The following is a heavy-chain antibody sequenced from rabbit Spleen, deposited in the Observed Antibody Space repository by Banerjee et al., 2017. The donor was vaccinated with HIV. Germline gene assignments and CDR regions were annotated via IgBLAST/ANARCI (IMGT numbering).Heavy chain of an antibody. D-gene: IGHD1-1*01. CDR2: INIVTGKS. J-gene: IGHJ6*01. CDR3: ARDSSSSFSSYGMAL. CDR1: GVSLNDKDV. Sequence: EQLEESGGGLVKPEGSLTLTCKASGVSLNDKDVMCWVRQAPGKGLEWIACINIVTGKSVYASWAKGRFTMSRTSSTTVTLQMTSLTAADTATYFCARDSSSSFSSYGMALWGPGTLVTVS. V-gene: IGHV1S45*01.